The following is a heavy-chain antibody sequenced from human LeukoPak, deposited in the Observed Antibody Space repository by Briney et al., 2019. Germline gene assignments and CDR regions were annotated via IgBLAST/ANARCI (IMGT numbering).Heavy chain of an antibody. D-gene: IGHD6-13*01. CDR2: ISAYNGNT. CDR1: GYTFTSYG. V-gene: IGHV1-18*01. Sequence: ASVKVSCKASGYTFTSYGINWVRQAPGQGLEWMGWISAYNGNTNYAQKLQGRVTMTTDTSTSTAYMELRSLRSEDTAVYYCAGGADSSSWPLYFDYWGQGTLVTVSS. CDR3: AGGADSSSWPLYFDY. J-gene: IGHJ4*02.